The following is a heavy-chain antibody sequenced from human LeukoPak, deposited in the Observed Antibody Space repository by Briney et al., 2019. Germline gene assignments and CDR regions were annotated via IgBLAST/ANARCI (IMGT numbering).Heavy chain of an antibody. Sequence: GGSLRLSCAASGSTFSSYWMHWVRQAPGKGLVWVSRINTDGSSTSYADSVKGRFTISRDNAKNTLYLQMNSLRAEDTAVYYCARGGSSGYYYAFWGQGTLVTVSS. CDR2: INTDGSST. CDR3: ARGGSSGYYYAF. V-gene: IGHV3-74*01. J-gene: IGHJ4*02. D-gene: IGHD3-22*01. CDR1: GSTFSSYW.